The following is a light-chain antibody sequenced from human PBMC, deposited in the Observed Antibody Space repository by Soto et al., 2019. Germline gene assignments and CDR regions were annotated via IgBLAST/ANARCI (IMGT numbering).Light chain of an antibody. V-gene: IGLV1-40*01. Sequence: QSVLTQPPSVSGAPGQRIAISCTGSSSNIGAGYDVQWYQQLPGTAPRLLIYRNNNRPSGVPDRVSGSKSGTSASLAITGLQAEDEADYYCQSYDSSMIGWVFGGGTQLTVL. CDR3: QSYDSSMIGWV. CDR2: RNN. J-gene: IGLJ3*02. CDR1: SSNIGAGYD.